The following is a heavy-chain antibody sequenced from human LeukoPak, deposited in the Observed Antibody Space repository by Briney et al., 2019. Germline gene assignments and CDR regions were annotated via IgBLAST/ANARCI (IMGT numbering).Heavy chain of an antibody. Sequence: SVKVSCRASGYTFSGYYMHWVRQAPGQGLEWMGGIIPIFGTANYAQKFQGRVTITADKSTSTAYMELSSLRSEDTAVYYCASLYCSGGSCYHPLDYWGQGTLVTVSS. V-gene: IGHV1-69*06. D-gene: IGHD2-15*01. CDR1: GYTFSGYY. CDR2: IIPIFGTA. J-gene: IGHJ4*02. CDR3: ASLYCSGGSCYHPLDY.